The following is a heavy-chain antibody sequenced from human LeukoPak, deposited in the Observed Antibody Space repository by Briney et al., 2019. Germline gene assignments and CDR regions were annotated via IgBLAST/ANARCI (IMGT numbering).Heavy chain of an antibody. Sequence: GGSLRLSCAASGFTFGSYAMSWVRQAPGKGLEWVSAISGSGGSTYYADSVKGRFSISRDNSKNTLYLQMNSLRAEDTAVYYCAKLTRSDYYYGMDGWGQGTTVTVSS. CDR1: GFTFGSYA. D-gene: IGHD1-14*01. CDR2: ISGSGGST. CDR3: AKLTRSDYYYGMDG. V-gene: IGHV3-23*01. J-gene: IGHJ6*02.